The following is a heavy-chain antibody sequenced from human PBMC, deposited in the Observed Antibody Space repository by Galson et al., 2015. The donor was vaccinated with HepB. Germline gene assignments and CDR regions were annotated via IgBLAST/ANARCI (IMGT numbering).Heavy chain of an antibody. J-gene: IGHJ4*02. V-gene: IGHV4-38-2*01. CDR1: GSSISSGHY. CDR2: IYHSGST. D-gene: IGHD3-10*01. Sequence: SETLSLTCAVSGSSISSGHYWGWIRQPPGKGLDWMGRIYHSGSTYYKPSLQSRVTISVDTSKNQFSLKLNSVTAADTAVNYCVRSPLRVHGSGDWGQGALVTVSS. CDR3: VRSPLRVHGSGD.